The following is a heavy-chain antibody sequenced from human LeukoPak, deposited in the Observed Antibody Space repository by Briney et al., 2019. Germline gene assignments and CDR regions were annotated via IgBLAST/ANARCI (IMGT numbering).Heavy chain of an antibody. D-gene: IGHD3-22*01. CDR2: IHMSGST. V-gene: IGHV4-4*07. Sequence: PSETLSLTCTVSGDSIYSYHWSWIRQPAGKGLEWIGRIHMSGSTNYNPSLRSRVAISMDNSKNQFSLKLKSVTAADTAVYYCARDDSSRDDSGGYHYWGQGTLVTISS. CDR1: GDSIYSYH. J-gene: IGHJ4*02. CDR3: ARDDSSRDDSGGYHY.